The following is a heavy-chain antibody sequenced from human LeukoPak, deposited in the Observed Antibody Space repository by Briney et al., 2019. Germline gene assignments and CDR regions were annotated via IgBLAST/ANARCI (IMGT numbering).Heavy chain of an antibody. J-gene: IGHJ4*02. CDR3: AKDYDTTILGLYFY. Sequence: GGSLRLSCAASGFILSNCAMICVRQAPGKGLQCVSAINSCGDTYYADSVTGRFTLSRDSSKNKLYLQITSLRAEDTAIYYCAKDYDTTILGLYFYWGQGTPLTVSS. CDR2: INSCGDT. CDR1: GFILSNCA. V-gene: IGHV3-23*01. D-gene: IGHD5-12*01.